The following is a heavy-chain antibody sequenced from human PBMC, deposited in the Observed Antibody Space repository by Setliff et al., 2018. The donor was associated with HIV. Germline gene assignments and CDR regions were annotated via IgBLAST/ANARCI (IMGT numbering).Heavy chain of an antibody. J-gene: IGHJ6*02. CDR3: ARVFLECLLYRPDYVMDV. D-gene: IGHD3-3*01. V-gene: IGHV3-48*03. CDR2: ISSSGSTI. CDR1: GFTFRNYK. Sequence: PGGSLRLSCAASGFTFRNYKFNWVRQAPGKGLEWVSDISSSGSTIYYADSVKGRFTISRDNAKNSLYLQMNSLRAEDTAVYYCARVFLECLLYRPDYVMDVWGQGTTVTVSS.